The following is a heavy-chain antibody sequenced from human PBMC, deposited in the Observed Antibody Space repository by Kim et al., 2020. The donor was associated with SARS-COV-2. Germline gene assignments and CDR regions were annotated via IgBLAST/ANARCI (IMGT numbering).Heavy chain of an antibody. CDR1: GFTFSDYY. D-gene: IGHD2-21*02. J-gene: IGHJ3*02. CDR3: ARESHPNCGGDCYSYDAFDI. CDR2: ISSSGSTI. Sequence: GGSLRLSCAASGFTFSDYYMSWIRQAPGKGLEWVSYISSSGSTIYYADSVKGRFTISRDNAKNSLYLQMNSLRAEDTAVYYCARESHPNCGGDCYSYDAFDIWGQGTMVTVSS. V-gene: IGHV3-11*04.